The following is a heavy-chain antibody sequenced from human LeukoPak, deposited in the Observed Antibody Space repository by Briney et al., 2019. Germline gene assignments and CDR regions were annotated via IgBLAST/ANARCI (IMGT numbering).Heavy chain of an antibody. CDR2: IIPIFGTA. CDR1: GGTFSSYA. CDR3: AREPGD. Sequence: SVTVSCKSSGGTFSSYANSWMWLAPAQGLEWVGMIIPIFGTANYAQKLQGRVTITADKSTSTAYMELSSLRSEDTAVYYCAREPGDWGQGTLVTVSS. J-gene: IGHJ4*02. D-gene: IGHD4-17*01. V-gene: IGHV1-69*06.